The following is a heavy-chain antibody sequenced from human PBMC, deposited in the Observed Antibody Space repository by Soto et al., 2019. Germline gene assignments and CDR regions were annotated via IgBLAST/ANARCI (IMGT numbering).Heavy chain of an antibody. CDR3: ARVKSSLPYYYYSYMDV. J-gene: IGHJ6*03. CDR2: IYPGDSDT. CDR1: GYSFTSYW. D-gene: IGHD6-13*01. V-gene: IGHV5-51*01. Sequence: GESLKISCKGSGYSFTSYWIGWVRQMPGKGLEWMGIIYPGDSDTRYSPSFQGQVTISADKSISTAYLQWSSLKASDTAMYYCARVKSSLPYYYYSYMDVWGKGTTVTVS.